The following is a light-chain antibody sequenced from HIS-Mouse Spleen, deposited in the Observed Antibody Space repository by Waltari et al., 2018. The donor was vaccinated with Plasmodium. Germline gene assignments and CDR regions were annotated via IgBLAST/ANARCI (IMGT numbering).Light chain of an antibody. Sequence: EIVLTQSPATLSLSTGERATLSCRARQSVSSYLAWYQQKPDQAPRLLIYDSSNRTTGIPARFSCSVSGTDFTLTISSRKPEDVAVYYCQQRSNWPRVLTFGGGTKVEIK. V-gene: IGKV3-11*01. CDR2: DSS. J-gene: IGKJ4*01. CDR1: QSVSSY. CDR3: QQRSNWPRVLT.